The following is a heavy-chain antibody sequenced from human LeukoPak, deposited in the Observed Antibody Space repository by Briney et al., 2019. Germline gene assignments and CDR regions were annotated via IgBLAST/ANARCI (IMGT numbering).Heavy chain of an antibody. D-gene: IGHD2-21*01. J-gene: IGHJ4*02. CDR3: AKGYDESYCGGDCYFDY. Sequence: SGGSQRLSCAASGFTFSSYAMSWVRQAPGKGLEWVSAISGSGGSTYYADSVKGRFTISRDNSKNTLYLQMNSLRAEDTAVYYCAKGYDESYCGGDCYFDYWGQGALVTVSS. CDR1: GFTFSSYA. V-gene: IGHV3-23*01. CDR2: ISGSGGST.